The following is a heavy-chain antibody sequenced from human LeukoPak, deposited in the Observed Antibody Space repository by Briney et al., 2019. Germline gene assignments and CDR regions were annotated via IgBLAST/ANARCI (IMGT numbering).Heavy chain of an antibody. D-gene: IGHD3-3*01. CDR2: VSDTGDT. Sequence: ETLSLTCTVSGVSINGNYWTWIRQLPGKGLEWIGFVSDTGDTDYNPSLKSRLTISADTSKSQLSLSLSSVTAADTALYYCARVFRGVVTSNWFDPWGQGTLVTVSS. CDR3: ARVFRGVVTSNWFDP. CDR1: GVSINGNY. V-gene: IGHV4-59*01. J-gene: IGHJ5*02.